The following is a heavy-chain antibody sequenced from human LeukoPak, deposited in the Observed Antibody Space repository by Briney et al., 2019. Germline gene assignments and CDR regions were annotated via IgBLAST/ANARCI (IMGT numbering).Heavy chain of an antibody. D-gene: IGHD6-13*01. V-gene: IGHV4-4*09. Sequence: SETLSLTCTVSGGSISSYYWSWIRQPPGKGPEWIGYIYTSGSINYNPSLKSRVTISVDTSKNQFSLKLSSVTAADTAVYYCARGLAAAGPYYYYYYMDVWGKGTTVTVSS. J-gene: IGHJ6*03. CDR1: GGSISSYY. CDR3: ARGLAAAGPYYYYYYMDV. CDR2: IYTSGSI.